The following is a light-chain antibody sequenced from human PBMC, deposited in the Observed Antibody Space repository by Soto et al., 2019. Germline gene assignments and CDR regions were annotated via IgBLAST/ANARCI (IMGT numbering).Light chain of an antibody. CDR3: QRYNNWPLT. J-gene: IGKJ4*01. CDR2: GAS. CDR1: QSVSSSY. V-gene: IGKV3-15*01. Sequence: PGERATLSCRARQSVSSSYSAWYQQKPGQTPRLLIYGASTRATGVPARFSGSGSGTEFTLTINSLQSEDFAAYYCQRYNNWPLTFGGGTKVDIK.